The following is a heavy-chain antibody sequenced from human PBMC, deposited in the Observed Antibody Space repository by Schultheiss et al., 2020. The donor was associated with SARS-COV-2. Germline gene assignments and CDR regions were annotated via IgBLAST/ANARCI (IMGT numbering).Heavy chain of an antibody. V-gene: IGHV5-51*01. D-gene: IGHD2-8*01. CDR1: GYSFTSYW. CDR3: ARTYCTNGVCYKNWFDP. CDR2: IYPGDSDT. J-gene: IGHJ5*02. Sequence: GESLKISCKGSGYSFTSYWIGWVRQMPGKGLEWMGIIYPGDSDTRYSPSFQGQVTISADKSISTAYLQWSSLKASDTAMYYCARTYCTNGVCYKNWFDPWGQGTLVTVSS.